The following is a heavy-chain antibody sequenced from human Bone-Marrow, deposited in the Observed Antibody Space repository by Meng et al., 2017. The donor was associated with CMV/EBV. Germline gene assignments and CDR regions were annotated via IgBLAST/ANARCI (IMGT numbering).Heavy chain of an antibody. CDR2: ISSSGASI. Sequence: GESLKISCAASGFTFSDDHMSWIRQAPGKGLEWVSYISSSGASIYYTDSVRGRFTISRDNANNSLYLQMDSLRAEDTAVYHCASSWSGPHWYFDLWGRGTLVTVSS. CDR1: GFTFSDDH. D-gene: IGHD3-3*01. J-gene: IGHJ2*01. CDR3: ASSWSGPHWYFDL. V-gene: IGHV3-11*04.